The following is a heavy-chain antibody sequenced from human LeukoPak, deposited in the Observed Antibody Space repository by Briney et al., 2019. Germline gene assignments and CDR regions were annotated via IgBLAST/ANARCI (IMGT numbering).Heavy chain of an antibody. CDR3: ARVEVIVGDAFDI. J-gene: IGHJ3*02. D-gene: IGHD2-15*01. CDR1: GYTFTSYY. V-gene: IGHV1-46*01. CDR2: INPSGGST. Sequence: ASVTVSCTASGYTFTSYYMHWVRQAPGQGLEWMGIINPSGGSTSYAQKFQGRVTMTRDMSTSTVYMELSSLRSEDTAVYYCARVEVIVGDAFDIWGQGTMVTVSS.